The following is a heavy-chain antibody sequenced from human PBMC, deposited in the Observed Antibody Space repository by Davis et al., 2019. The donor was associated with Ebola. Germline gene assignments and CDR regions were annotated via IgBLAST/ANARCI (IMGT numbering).Heavy chain of an antibody. CDR2: LGTSSDT. Sequence: GGSLSLSCATSGFVFRNYVMSWVRQAPGKGLEWVSTLGTSSDTYYADSVKGRFTISRDNSKNTLYLQMNGLRVEDTAVYYCARDGRMPRMLYGMDVWGQGTTVSVSS. CDR3: ARDGRMPRMLYGMDV. D-gene: IGHD3-16*02. J-gene: IGHJ6*02. CDR1: GFVFRNYV. V-gene: IGHV3-23*01.